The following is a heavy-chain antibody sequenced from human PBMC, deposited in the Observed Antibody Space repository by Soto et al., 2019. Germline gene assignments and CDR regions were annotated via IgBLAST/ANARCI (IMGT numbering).Heavy chain of an antibody. CDR2: IWYDGSNK. J-gene: IGHJ6*03. Sequence: GGSLRLSCAASGFTFSSYGMHWVRQAPGKGLEWVAVIWYDGSNKYYADSVKGRFTISRDNSKNTLYLQMNSLRAEDTAVYYCARSLVPAAGTGYYYMDFWGKGTTVTVSS. D-gene: IGHD6-13*01. CDR1: GFTFSSYG. V-gene: IGHV3-33*01. CDR3: ARSLVPAAGTGYYYMDF.